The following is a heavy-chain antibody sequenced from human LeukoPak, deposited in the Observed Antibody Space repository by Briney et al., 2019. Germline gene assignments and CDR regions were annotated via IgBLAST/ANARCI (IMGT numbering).Heavy chain of an antibody. CDR1: GGSISSYY. CDR2: IHYTGST. V-gene: IGHV4-59*01. D-gene: IGHD3-16*01. J-gene: IGHJ6*03. Sequence: SETLSLTCTVSGGSISSYYWSWIRQSPGKGLECIGYIHYTGSTNYSPSLRSRVTISVDTSKNQFSLKLSSVTAADTAVYYCARETSQKGAHYMDVWGKGTTITISS. CDR3: ARETSQKGAHYMDV.